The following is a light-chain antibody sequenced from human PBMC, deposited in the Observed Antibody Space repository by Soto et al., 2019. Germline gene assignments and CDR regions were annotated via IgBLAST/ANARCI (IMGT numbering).Light chain of an antibody. V-gene: IGKV3-20*01. CDR1: QSVGSNY. CDR3: QQYGTSPWT. J-gene: IGKJ1*01. Sequence: EIVLTQSPGTLSLSPGERATLSCRASQSVGSNYLAWYQQKPGQAPRLLIYIASGRAAGIPDRFSGSGSGTDFTRTISRVEPEDFAVYYGQQYGTSPWTCGQGTKVEIK. CDR2: IAS.